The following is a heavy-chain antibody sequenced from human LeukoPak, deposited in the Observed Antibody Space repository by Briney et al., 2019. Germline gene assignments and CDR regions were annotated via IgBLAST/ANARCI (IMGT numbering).Heavy chain of an antibody. Sequence: GGSLRLSCAASGFTFSTYGMHWVRQAPGKGLEWVAFIQYDGDDKFYADSVKGRFTISRDNSKNTLYLQMNSLRAEDTAVYYCAPIPHYYGSGSYGGYWGQGTLVTVSS. CDR2: IQYDGDDK. CDR3: APIPHYYGSGSYGGY. J-gene: IGHJ4*02. V-gene: IGHV3-30*02. CDR1: GFTFSTYG. D-gene: IGHD3-10*01.